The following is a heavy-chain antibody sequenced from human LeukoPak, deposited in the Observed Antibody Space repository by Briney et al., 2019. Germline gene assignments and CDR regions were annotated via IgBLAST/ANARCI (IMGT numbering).Heavy chain of an antibody. V-gene: IGHV3-7*01. J-gene: IGHJ4*02. CDR3: ARSDSIGSVDY. Sequence: GGSLRLSCAASGFAFSIYWMSWVRQAPGKGLKGGANIIHHGSDKGYVDSVKGRFTIARDNTDNSLSLQMNSLRVEDTAVYYCARSDSIGSVDYWGQGTLITVSS. CDR1: GFAFSIYW. CDR2: IIHHGSDK. D-gene: IGHD2-21*01.